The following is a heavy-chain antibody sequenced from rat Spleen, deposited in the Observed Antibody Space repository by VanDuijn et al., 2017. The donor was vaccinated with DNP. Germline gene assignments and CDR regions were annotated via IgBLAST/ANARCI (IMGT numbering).Heavy chain of an antibody. Sequence: EVQLVESGGGLVQPGRSLKLSCAASGFTFSAYYMAWVRQAPAKGLEWVAYIGSPAYAPYHGDSVKGRFTISRDNAKSTLYLQMNSLRSEDMATYYCTTDLGDYWGQGVMVTVSS. J-gene: IGHJ2*01. D-gene: IGHD5-1*01. CDR2: IGSPAYAP. V-gene: IGHV5-27*01. CDR1: GFTFSAYY. CDR3: TTDLGDY.